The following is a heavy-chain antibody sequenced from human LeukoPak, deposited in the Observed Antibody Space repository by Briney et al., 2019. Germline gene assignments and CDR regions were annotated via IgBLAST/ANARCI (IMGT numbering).Heavy chain of an antibody. CDR1: GGSISSYY. V-gene: IGHV4-59*08. Sequence: PSETLSLTCTVSGGSISSYYWSWIRQPPGKGLEWIGYIYYSGSTNYNPSLKSRVTISVDTSKNQFSLKLSSVTAADTAVYYCARYVVGHGDYVEAFDIWGQGTMVTVSS. J-gene: IGHJ3*02. CDR2: IYYSGST. D-gene: IGHD4-17*01. CDR3: ARYVVGHGDYVEAFDI.